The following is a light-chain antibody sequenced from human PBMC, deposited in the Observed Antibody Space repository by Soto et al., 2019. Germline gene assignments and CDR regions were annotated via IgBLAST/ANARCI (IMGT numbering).Light chain of an antibody. CDR1: QSLRSS. V-gene: IGKV3-20*01. Sequence: ETMMTQSPDTLSVSLGERATLSCRASQSLRSSLAWYQQKPGQAPRLLIYGASSRATGIPDRFSGSGSGTDFTLTISRLEPEDFAVYYCQQYGTSPFTFGPGTKVDIK. CDR3: QQYGTSPFT. J-gene: IGKJ3*01. CDR2: GAS.